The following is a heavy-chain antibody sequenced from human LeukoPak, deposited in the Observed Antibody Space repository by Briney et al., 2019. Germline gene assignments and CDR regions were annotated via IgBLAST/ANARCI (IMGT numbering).Heavy chain of an antibody. CDR3: ARRAYYDSSGYHPTSGYFDL. V-gene: IGHV4-4*08. J-gene: IGHJ2*01. CDR1: GGSVFSYY. CDR2: IYSNGIT. D-gene: IGHD3-22*01. Sequence: SETLSLTCTVSGGSVFSYYWNWIRQPPGKGLEWLGDIYSNGITNYSPSLRGRGTISIATSKNQISLRLTSVTAADTAIYYCARRAYYDSSGYHPTSGYFDLWGRGTLVTVSS.